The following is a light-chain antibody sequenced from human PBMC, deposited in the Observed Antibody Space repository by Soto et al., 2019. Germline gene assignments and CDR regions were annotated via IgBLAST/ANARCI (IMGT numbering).Light chain of an antibody. CDR1: QGIDRW. CDR2: GAS. Sequence: DIQMTQSPSSVSATVGDRVTITCRASQGIDRWLAWYQQKPGSPPKLLVFGASRLYSGVPSRFTAYGSGTDFTLTISSLQPEDFAVYYCQQADTFPYTFGQGTRLEIK. CDR3: QQADTFPYT. V-gene: IGKV1-12*01. J-gene: IGKJ2*01.